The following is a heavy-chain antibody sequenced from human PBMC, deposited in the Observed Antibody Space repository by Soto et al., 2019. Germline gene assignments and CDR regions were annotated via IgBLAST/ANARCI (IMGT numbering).Heavy chain of an antibody. Sequence: QVQLVESGGGVVQPGRSLRLSCAASGFTFSSYGMHWVRQAPGKGLEWVAVISYDGSNKYYADSVKGRFTISRDNSKNTLYLQMNSLRAEDTAVYYCAKTQGIFGVVFGAFDIWGQGTMVTVSS. J-gene: IGHJ3*02. CDR3: AKTQGIFGVVFGAFDI. CDR1: GFTFSSYG. V-gene: IGHV3-30*18. CDR2: ISYDGSNK. D-gene: IGHD3-3*01.